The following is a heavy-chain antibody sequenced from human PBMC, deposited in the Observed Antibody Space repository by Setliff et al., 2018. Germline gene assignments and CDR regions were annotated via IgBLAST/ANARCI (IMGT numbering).Heavy chain of an antibody. V-gene: IGHV3-23*01. Sequence: ETLSLTCTVSGGSISSSSYYWGWIRQPPGKGLEWVSAISGGGTPYADSVKGRFTISRDNSKSTLYLQMNSLRAEDTAVYYCAKGRGTVYYYMDVWGKGTTVTVSS. D-gene: IGHD3-10*01. CDR1: GGSISSSSYY. CDR3: AKGRGTVYYYMDV. CDR2: ISGGGT. J-gene: IGHJ6*03.